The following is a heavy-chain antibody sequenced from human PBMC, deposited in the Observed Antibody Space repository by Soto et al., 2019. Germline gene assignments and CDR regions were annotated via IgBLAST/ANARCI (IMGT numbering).Heavy chain of an antibody. Sequence: QLQLQESGSGLVKPSQTLSLTCAVSGGSISSGDYSWNWIRQPPGKGLEWIGYIYYGGSTYYNPFLRSRVPTSVDRSRNQYPLKLNSATAADTAVYYCARVRREYDNSGPLDYWGQGTLVTVSS. D-gene: IGHD6-25*01. CDR3: ARVRREYDNSGPLDY. CDR1: GGSISSGDYS. CDR2: IYYGGST. J-gene: IGHJ4*02. V-gene: IGHV4-30-2*01.